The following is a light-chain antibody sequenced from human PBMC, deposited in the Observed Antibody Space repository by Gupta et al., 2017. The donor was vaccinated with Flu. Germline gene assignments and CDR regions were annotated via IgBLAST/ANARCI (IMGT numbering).Light chain of an antibody. V-gene: IGKV3-20*01. CDR2: GAS. Sequence: EIVLTQSPGTLSLSPGERATLSCRASQTVSSTYLAWYQQKPGQAPRLLIYGASNRATDIPDRFDGSGSGTDFTLTISRLEPEDFAIYYWHQDLNSQVFGQGTKVEIK. CDR3: HQDLNSQV. CDR1: QTVSSTY. J-gene: IGKJ1*01.